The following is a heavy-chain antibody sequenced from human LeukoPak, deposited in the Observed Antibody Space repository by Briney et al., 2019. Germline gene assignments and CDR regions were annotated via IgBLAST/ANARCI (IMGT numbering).Heavy chain of an antibody. Sequence: GGSLRLSCVASGCTFDDYAMHWVRQAPGRGLEWVSGISWNSGSIGYADSVKGRFTISRDNAKSSLYLQMNSLRAEDTALYYCAKGPGYDFWSGYYVFDPWGQGTLVTVSS. CDR2: ISWNSGSI. D-gene: IGHD3-3*01. V-gene: IGHV3-9*01. J-gene: IGHJ5*02. CDR3: AKGPGYDFWSGYYVFDP. CDR1: GCTFDDYA.